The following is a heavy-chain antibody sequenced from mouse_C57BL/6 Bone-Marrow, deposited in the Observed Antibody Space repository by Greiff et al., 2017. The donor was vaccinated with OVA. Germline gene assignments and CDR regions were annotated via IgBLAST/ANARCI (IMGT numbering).Heavy chain of an antibody. CDR2: IDHENVET. J-gene: IGHJ2*01. D-gene: IGHD1-1*02. CDR3: TNHYF. V-gene: IGHV14-4*01. CDR1: GFYIKDDY. Sequence: VQLQQSGAELVRPGASVKLSCTVSGFYIKDDYIHWVKQRPEQGLEWIGWIDHENVETEYASKFQGKATLTADTSSNTAYLQRSSLTSEDTAVYYCTNHYFWGQGTTLTVSS.